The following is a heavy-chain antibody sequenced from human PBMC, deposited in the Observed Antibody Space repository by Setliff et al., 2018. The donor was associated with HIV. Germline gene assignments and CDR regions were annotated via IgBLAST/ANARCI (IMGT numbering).Heavy chain of an antibody. D-gene: IGHD6-19*01. CDR1: GYTFTGHY. J-gene: IGHJ3*01. Sequence: ASVKVSCKASGYTFTGHYMHWVRQAPGQGLEWMGWISAYNGKTEYAQNFQGRVTMTTDISTSTAWTSTSTAYMELRSLRSDDTAVYYCAGCMAGHNPFDDWGQGQWSPSPQ. CDR3: AGCMAGHNPFDD. CDR2: ISAYNGKT. V-gene: IGHV1-18*04.